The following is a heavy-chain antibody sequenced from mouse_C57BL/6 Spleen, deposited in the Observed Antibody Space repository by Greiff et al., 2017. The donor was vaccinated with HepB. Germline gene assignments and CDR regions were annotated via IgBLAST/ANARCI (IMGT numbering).Heavy chain of an antibody. Sequence: DVKLQESGPGLVKPSQSLSLTCSVTGYSITSGYYWNWIRQFPGNKLEWMGYISYDGSNNYNPSLKNRISITRDTSKNQFFLKLNSVTTEDTATYYCACYDYPRFDYWGQGTTLTVSS. V-gene: IGHV3-6*01. J-gene: IGHJ2*01. CDR2: ISYDGSN. CDR3: ACYDYPRFDY. D-gene: IGHD2-4*01. CDR1: GYSITSGYY.